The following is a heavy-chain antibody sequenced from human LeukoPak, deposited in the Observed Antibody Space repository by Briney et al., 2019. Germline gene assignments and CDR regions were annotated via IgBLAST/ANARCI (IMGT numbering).Heavy chain of an antibody. CDR2: ISYHRSNK. J-gene: IGHJ4*02. CDR1: GFTFSSYA. D-gene: IGHD6-13*01. CDR3: ASSDSSSWYDKFDY. V-gene: IGHV3-30-3*01. Sequence: GGSLRLSCAASGFTFSSYAMHWVRQAPGKGLEWVAVISYHRSNKYYADSVKGRFTVSRDNSKNTLYLQMNSLRAEDTAVYYCASSDSSSWYDKFDYWGQGTLVTASS.